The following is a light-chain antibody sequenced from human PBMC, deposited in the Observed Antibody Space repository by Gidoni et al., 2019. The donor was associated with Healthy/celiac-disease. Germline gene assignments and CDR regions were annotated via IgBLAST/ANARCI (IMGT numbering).Light chain of an antibody. Sequence: DIQLTPSPSTLSASVGDRVTIPCPASQSISSWLAWYQQKPGKAPKLLIYDASSLESGIPSRFSGSGSGTEFTLTISSLQPDDFATYYCQQYNSYWLTFGGGTKVEIK. V-gene: IGKV1-5*01. CDR2: DAS. J-gene: IGKJ4*01. CDR1: QSISSW. CDR3: QQYNSYWLT.